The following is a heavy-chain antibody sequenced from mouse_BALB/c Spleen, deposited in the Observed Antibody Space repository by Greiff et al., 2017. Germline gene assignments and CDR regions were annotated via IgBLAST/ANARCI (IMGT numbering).Heavy chain of an antibody. V-gene: IGHV5-17*02. CDR3: ARSGEGNYAMDY. J-gene: IGHJ4*01. Sequence: EVQLVESGGGLVQPGGSRKLSCAASGFTFSSFGMHWVRQAPEKGLEWVAYISSGSSTIYYADTVKGRFTISRDNPKNTLFLQMTSLRSEDTAMYYCARSGEGNYAMDYWGQGTSVTVSS. CDR2: ISSGSSTI. CDR1: GFTFSSFG. D-gene: IGHD3-1*01.